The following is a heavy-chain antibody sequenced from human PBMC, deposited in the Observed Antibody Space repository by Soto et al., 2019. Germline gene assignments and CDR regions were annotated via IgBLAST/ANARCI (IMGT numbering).Heavy chain of an antibody. CDR3: ARDSKILLWFGTNAFDI. V-gene: IGHV3-33*01. J-gene: IGHJ3*02. Sequence: QVQLVESGGGVVQPGRSLRLSCAASGFTFSSYGMHWVRQAPGKGLEWVAVIWYDGSNKYYADSVKGRFTISRDNSKNTLNLQMNSLRAEDTAVYYCARDSKILLWFGTNAFDIWGQGTMVTVSS. CDR2: IWYDGSNK. D-gene: IGHD3-10*01. CDR1: GFTFSSYG.